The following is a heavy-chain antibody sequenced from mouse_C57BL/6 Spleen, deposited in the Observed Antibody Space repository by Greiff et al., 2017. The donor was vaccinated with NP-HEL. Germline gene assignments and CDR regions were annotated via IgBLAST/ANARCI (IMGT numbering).Heavy chain of an antibody. D-gene: IGHD2-2*01. Sequence: VQLQQPGAELVMPGASVKLSCKASGYTFTSYWMHWVKQRPGQGLEWIGEIDPSDSYTNYNQKFKGKSTLTVDKSSSTAYMQLSSLTSEDSAVYYCARWGGYDRYFDVWGTGTTVTVSS. J-gene: IGHJ1*03. V-gene: IGHV1-69*01. CDR2: IDPSDSYT. CDR3: ARWGGYDRYFDV. CDR1: GYTFTSYW.